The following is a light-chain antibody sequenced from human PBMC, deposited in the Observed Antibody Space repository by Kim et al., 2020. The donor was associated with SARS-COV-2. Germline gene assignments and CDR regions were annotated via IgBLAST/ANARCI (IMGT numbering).Light chain of an antibody. CDR1: QSVSTY. CDR3: QRYSSSSWT. J-gene: IGKJ1*01. V-gene: IGKV3-20*01. Sequence: SLSPGERATLSCRASQSVSTYLAWYQQQPGQAPRLLIYGASTRSTGIPDRFSGSGSGTDFTLTIGRLEPEDFAVYYCQRYSSSSWTFGPGTKV. CDR2: GAS.